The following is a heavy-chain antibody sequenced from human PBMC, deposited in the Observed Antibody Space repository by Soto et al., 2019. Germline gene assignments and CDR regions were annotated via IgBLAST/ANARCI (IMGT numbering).Heavy chain of an antibody. D-gene: IGHD3-16*01. Sequence: VNVSCKASGGTFSSYAISWGRQAPGQGLEWMGGIIPIFGTANYAQKLQGRVTITADESTSTAYMELSSLRSEDTAVYYCARDGASNYFDYWGQGTQVTVSS. V-gene: IGHV1-69*13. CDR1: GGTFSSYA. CDR3: ARDGASNYFDY. J-gene: IGHJ4*02. CDR2: IIPIFGTA.